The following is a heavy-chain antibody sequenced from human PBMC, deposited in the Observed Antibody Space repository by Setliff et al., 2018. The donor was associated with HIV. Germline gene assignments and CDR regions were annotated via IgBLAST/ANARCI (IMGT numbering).Heavy chain of an antibody. CDR2: IYTSGST. V-gene: IGHV4-61*02. J-gene: IGHJ6*03. D-gene: IGHD3-22*01. CDR3: ASLYYYDSSGYTPYMDV. Sequence: SETLSLTCTVSGGSISSGSYYWSWIRQPAGKGLEWIGRIYTSGSTNYSPSLKSRVTISVDTSKNQFSLKLSSVTAADTAVYYCASLYYYDSSGYTPYMDVWGKGTTVTVSS. CDR1: GGSISSGSYY.